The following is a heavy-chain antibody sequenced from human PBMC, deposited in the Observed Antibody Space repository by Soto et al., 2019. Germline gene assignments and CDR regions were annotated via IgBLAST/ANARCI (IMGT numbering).Heavy chain of an antibody. CDR1: GFTFSSYG. CDR3: AKAGKYGDYHYYYYGMDV. Sequence: QVQLVESGGGVVQPGRSLRLSCAASGFTFSSYGMHWVRQAPGKGLVWVAVISYDGSNKYYADSVKGRFTISRDNSKNTLYLQMNSLRAEDTAVYYCAKAGKYGDYHYYYYGMDVWGQGTTVTVSS. D-gene: IGHD4-17*01. J-gene: IGHJ6*02. V-gene: IGHV3-30*18. CDR2: ISYDGSNK.